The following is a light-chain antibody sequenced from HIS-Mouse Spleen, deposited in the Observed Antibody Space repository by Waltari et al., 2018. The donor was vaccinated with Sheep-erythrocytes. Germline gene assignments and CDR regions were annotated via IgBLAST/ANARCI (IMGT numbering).Light chain of an antibody. Sequence: QSALTQPRSVSGSPGQSVTISFTGTSSYVGGYTYVSWYQQHPGKAPQLMIYDVSKRPSGVPDRFSGSKSGNTASLTISGLQAEDEADYYCCSYAGSYTLVFGGGTKLTVL. CDR1: SSYVGGYTY. CDR2: DVS. V-gene: IGLV2-11*01. J-gene: IGLJ2*01. CDR3: CSYAGSYTLV.